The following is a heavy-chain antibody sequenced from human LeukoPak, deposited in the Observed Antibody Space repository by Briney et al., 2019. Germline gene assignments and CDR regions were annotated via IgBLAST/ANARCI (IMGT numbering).Heavy chain of an antibody. J-gene: IGHJ3*02. Sequence: ASVKASCKASGYTFTSYYMHWVRQAPGQGLEWMGIINPSGGSTSYAQKCQGRVTMTRDMSTSTVYMELSSLRSEDTAVYYCARVEIAVAGPGDAFDIWGQGTMVTVSS. CDR3: ARVEIAVAGPGDAFDI. CDR1: GYTFTSYY. V-gene: IGHV1-46*01. CDR2: INPSGGST. D-gene: IGHD6-19*01.